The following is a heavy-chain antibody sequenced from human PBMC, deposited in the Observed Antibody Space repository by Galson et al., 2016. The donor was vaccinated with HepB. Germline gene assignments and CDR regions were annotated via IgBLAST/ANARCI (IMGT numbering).Heavy chain of an antibody. J-gene: IGHJ4*02. D-gene: IGHD4-17*01. Sequence: SLRLSCAVSGFTFSSSAMRWVRQAPGKGLEWVSIVGEGGGDFKRYSDSVRGRFTISRDNSMDTVYLQMNSLRVEDTALYYCAKGGGGDHGNWGQGTLVTVSS. V-gene: IGHV3-23*01. CDR1: GFTFSSSA. CDR3: AKGGGGDHGN. CDR2: VGEGGGDFK.